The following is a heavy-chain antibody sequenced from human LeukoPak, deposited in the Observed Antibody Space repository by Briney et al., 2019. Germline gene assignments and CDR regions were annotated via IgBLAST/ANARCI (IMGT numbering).Heavy chain of an antibody. CDR1: GFTFSSYA. Sequence: GGSLRPSCAASGFTFSSYAMTWVRQAPGKGLEWVSTISDSGSSTYYADSVKGRFTLYRDNSKNTLFVQMNSLGAEDTAVYYCAKSHSVVSRGYFDYWGQGTLVTVSS. CDR2: ISDSGSST. CDR3: AKSHSVVSRGYFDY. J-gene: IGHJ4*02. D-gene: IGHD2-2*01. V-gene: IGHV3-23*01.